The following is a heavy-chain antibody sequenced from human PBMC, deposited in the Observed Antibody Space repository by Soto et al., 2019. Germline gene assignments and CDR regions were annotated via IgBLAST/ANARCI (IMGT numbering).Heavy chain of an antibody. V-gene: IGHV1-2*02. CDR1: GYTFTGYY. D-gene: IGHD3-10*01. J-gene: IGHJ4*02. CDR3: AREQYYHGSASYDY. Sequence: ASLKVSCTASGYTFTGYYMHWVRQAPGQGLEWMGWINPNSGGTNYAQKFQGRVTMTRDTSISTAYMELSRLRSDNTAVYYCAREQYYHGSASYDYWGQGTLVTVSS. CDR2: INPNSGGT.